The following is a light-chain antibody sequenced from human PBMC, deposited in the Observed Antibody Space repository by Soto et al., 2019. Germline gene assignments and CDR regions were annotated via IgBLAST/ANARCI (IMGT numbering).Light chain of an antibody. CDR1: QSFNNW. CDR2: QAS. Sequence: DIQMTQSPSTLSASVGDRVTITCRASQSFNNWLAWYQQKPGKAPKLLIYQASTLQTGVPSRFSGSGSGTEFTLTISSLQPDDFATYYCQQYDTYSPLTFGGGTKVEIK. J-gene: IGKJ4*01. V-gene: IGKV1-5*03. CDR3: QQYDTYSPLT.